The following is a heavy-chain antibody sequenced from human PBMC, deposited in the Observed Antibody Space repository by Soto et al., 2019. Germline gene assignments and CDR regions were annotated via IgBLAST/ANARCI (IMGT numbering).Heavy chain of an antibody. CDR3: ARQILGIAAAGFIDY. Sequence: PSETLSLTCTVSGGSISSSSYYWGWIRQPPGKGLEWIGSIYYSGSTYYNPSLKSRVTISVDTSKNQFSLKLSSVTAADTAVYYCARQILGIAAAGFIDYWGQGTLVTVSS. CDR1: GGSISSSSYY. D-gene: IGHD6-13*01. J-gene: IGHJ4*02. CDR2: IYYSGST. V-gene: IGHV4-39*01.